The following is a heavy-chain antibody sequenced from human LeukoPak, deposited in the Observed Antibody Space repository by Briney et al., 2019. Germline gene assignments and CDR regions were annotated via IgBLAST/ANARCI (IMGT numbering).Heavy chain of an antibody. D-gene: IGHD3-10*01. CDR1: GGSISNYY. Sequence: PSETLSHTCTVSGGSISNYYWTWIRQPPGKGLEWIGYIYYSGSTNYNPSLKSRVTISVDTSKNQFSLKLSSVTAADTAVYYCAKLGSGTNNWFDPWGQGTLVTVSS. J-gene: IGHJ5*02. CDR3: AKLGSGTNNWFDP. V-gene: IGHV4-59*08. CDR2: IYYSGST.